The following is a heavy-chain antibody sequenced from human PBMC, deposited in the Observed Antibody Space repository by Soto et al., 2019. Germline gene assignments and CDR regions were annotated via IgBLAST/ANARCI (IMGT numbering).Heavy chain of an antibody. V-gene: IGHV5-51*01. CDR3: ARQIYDSDTGPNFQYYFDS. CDR1: GYSFTSYW. CDR2: IYPGDSQT. Sequence: ESLKISCKGSGYSFTSYWIGWVRQMPGKGLEWMGIIYPGDSQTYYSPSFRGHVTISVTKSITTVFLQWSSLRASDTAMYYCARQIYDSDTGPNFQYYFDSWGQGTPVTVSS. D-gene: IGHD3-22*01. J-gene: IGHJ4*02.